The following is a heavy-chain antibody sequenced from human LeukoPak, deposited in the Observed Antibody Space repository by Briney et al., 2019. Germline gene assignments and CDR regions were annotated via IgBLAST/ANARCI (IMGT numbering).Heavy chain of an antibody. CDR2: ISPSGTTI. CDR1: GFTFRDYY. D-gene: IGHD1-26*01. Sequence: PGGSLRLSCAASGFTFRDYYMSWIRQVPGKGLEWVSYISPSGTTIYYADSVKGRFTISRDNAKNSLYLQMNTLRAEDTAVYYCARSSGSYSNYYYYGMDVWGQGTTVTVSS. CDR3: ARSSGSYSNYYYYGMDV. V-gene: IGHV3-11*01. J-gene: IGHJ6*02.